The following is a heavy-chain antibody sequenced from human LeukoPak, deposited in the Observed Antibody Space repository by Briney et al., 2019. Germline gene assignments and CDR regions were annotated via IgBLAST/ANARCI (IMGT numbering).Heavy chain of an antibody. D-gene: IGHD5-24*01. CDR2: ISGSGGST. Sequence: GGSLRLSCAASGFTFSSYGMSWVRQAPGKGLEWVSAISGSGGSTYYADSVKGRFTISRDNSKNTLYLQMNSLRGEDTAVYYCAKDRVASTLSGGYYFDYWGQGTLVTVSS. CDR3: AKDRVASTLSGGYYFDY. CDR1: GFTFSSYG. J-gene: IGHJ4*02. V-gene: IGHV3-23*01.